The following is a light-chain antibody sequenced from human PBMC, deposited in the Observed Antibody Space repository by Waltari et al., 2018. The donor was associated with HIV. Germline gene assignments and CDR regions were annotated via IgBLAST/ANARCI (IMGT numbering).Light chain of an antibody. CDR3: HQFGSSTSYT. Sequence: EIVLTQSPATLSLSPGERATLSCGASQSVSNNYLAWYQQKPGLAPRLLIYDASTRATGIPYRFSGSGSGTDFTLTISRLEPEEFAVYYFHQFGSSTSYTFGQGTKLEIK. V-gene: IGKV3D-20*01. CDR2: DAS. J-gene: IGKJ2*01. CDR1: QSVSNNY.